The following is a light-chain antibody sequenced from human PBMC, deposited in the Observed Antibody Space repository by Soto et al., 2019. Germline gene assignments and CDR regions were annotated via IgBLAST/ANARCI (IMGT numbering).Light chain of an antibody. CDR1: QSVSSY. Sequence: EIVLTQSPATLSLSPGERATLYCRASQSVSSYLAWYQQKPGQAPRLLIYDASNRATGIPARFSGSGSGTDFTLTISSLEPEDFAIYYCQQRSNWLSFGQGTKVDIK. CDR2: DAS. V-gene: IGKV3-11*01. CDR3: QQRSNWLS. J-gene: IGKJ1*01.